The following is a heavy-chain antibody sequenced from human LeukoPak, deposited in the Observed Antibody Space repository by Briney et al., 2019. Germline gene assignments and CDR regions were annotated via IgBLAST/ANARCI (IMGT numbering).Heavy chain of an antibody. D-gene: IGHD5-12*01. CDR1: GGTFSNYA. J-gene: IGHJ4*02. CDR2: IIPIFGTT. V-gene: IGHV1-69*06. CDR3: ARGRSGYIFLAY. Sequence: SVKVSCKASGGTFSNYAISWVRQAPGQGLEWMGEIIPIFGTTNYAQKFQGRVTITADKSTSTAYMELNSLRSEDTAVYYCARGRSGYIFLAYWGQGTLVTVSS.